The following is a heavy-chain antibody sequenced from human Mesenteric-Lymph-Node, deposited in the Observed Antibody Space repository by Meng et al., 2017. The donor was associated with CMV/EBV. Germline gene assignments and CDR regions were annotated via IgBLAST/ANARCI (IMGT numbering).Heavy chain of an antibody. Sequence: GESLKISCTASGFTFSSYRMSWVRQAPGKGLEWVSSISSSYSYIYYADSVKGRFTISRDNAKNSLYLQMNSLRGEDTAVYYCARVGSSGRDYYYFYGMDVWGQGTTVTVSS. CDR3: ARVGSSGRDYYYFYGMDV. CDR2: ISSSYSYI. CDR1: GFTFSSYR. D-gene: IGHD6-19*01. V-gene: IGHV3-21*01. J-gene: IGHJ6*02.